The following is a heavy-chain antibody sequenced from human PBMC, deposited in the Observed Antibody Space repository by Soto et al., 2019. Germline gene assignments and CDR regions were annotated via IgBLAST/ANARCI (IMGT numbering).Heavy chain of an antibody. CDR3: ARAPYYYDSSGWSGGYYYYGMDV. CDR2: IYPGDSDT. CDR1: GYSFTSYW. Sequence: PGESLKISCKGSGYSFTSYWIGWVRQMPGKGLEWMGIIYPGDSDTRYSPSFQGQVTISADKSISTAYLQWSSLNASDTAMYYCARAPYYYDSSGWSGGYYYYGMDVWGQGTTVTVS. D-gene: IGHD3-22*01. V-gene: IGHV5-51*01. J-gene: IGHJ6*02.